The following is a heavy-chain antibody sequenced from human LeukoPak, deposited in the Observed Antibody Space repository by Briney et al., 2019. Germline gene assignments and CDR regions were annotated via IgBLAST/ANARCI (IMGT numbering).Heavy chain of an antibody. CDR2: VDPEDGET. Sequence: ATVKISCKVSGYTFTDYYVHWVQQAPGKGLEWMGLVDPEDGETIYAEKFQGRVTITADTSTDTAYMELSSLRSEDTAVYYCAADQRGYSYGLWGQGTLVTVSS. V-gene: IGHV1-69-2*01. CDR3: AADQRGYSYGL. J-gene: IGHJ4*02. D-gene: IGHD5-18*01. CDR1: GYTFTDYY.